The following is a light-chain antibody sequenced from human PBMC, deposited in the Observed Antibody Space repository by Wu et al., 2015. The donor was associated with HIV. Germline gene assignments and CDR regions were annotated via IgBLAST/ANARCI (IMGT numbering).Light chain of an antibody. J-gene: IGKJ5*01. CDR3: QQYGSSPLT. CDR2: GAS. Sequence: EIVLTQSPGTLSLSPGERATLSCRASQSVSSSYLARYQQKPGQAPRLLIYGASSRATGIPDRFSGSGSGTDFTLTISRLEPEDSAVYYCQQYGSSPLTFGQGTRL. V-gene: IGKV3-20*01. CDR1: QSVSSSY.